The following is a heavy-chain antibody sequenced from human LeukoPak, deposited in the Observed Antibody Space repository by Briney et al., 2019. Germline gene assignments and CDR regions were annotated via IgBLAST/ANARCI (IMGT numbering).Heavy chain of an antibody. V-gene: IGHV4-4*07. CDR2: LYTSGST. J-gene: IGHJ4*02. CDR1: GGSISPSS. CDR3: ARYLYYYGSGGGVYYFDY. Sequence: SETLSLTCTVSGGSISPSSRTWIRQPAGKGLEWIGHLYTSGSTNYNPSLKSRVTMSVDTSKNQFSLKLISVTAADTAVYYCARYLYYYGSGGGVYYFDYWGQGTLVTVSS. D-gene: IGHD3-10*01.